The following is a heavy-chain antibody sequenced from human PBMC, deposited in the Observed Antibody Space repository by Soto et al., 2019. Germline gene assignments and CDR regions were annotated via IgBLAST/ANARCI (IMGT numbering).Heavy chain of an antibody. Sequence: VQLVESGGEVVQPGGSLRLSCAASGFTFATYAMNWVRQAPGKGLEWLSSIHMTHDVIFYADSVRGRFTISRDNAKDALYLQMYSLRVEDAVVYYCVSDPDGDLGFDYWGQGPLVTVSS. D-gene: IGHD4-17*01. J-gene: IGHJ4*02. CDR1: GFTFATYA. CDR3: VSDPDGDLGFDY. V-gene: IGHV3-48*01. CDR2: IHMTHDVI.